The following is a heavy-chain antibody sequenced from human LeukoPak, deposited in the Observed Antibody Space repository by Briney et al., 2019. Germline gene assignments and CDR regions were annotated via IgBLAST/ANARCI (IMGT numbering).Heavy chain of an antibody. D-gene: IGHD3-22*01. CDR3: ARLNYYDSSGYYPYFDY. CDR2: IYYSGST. J-gene: IGHJ4*02. V-gene: IGHV4-59*01. CDR1: GGSISSYY. Sequence: SETLSLTCTVSGGSISSYYWSWIRQPPGKGLEWIGYIYYSGSTNYNPSLKSRVTISVDTSKNQFSLKLSSVTAADTAVYYCARLNYYDSSGYYPYFDYWGQGTLVTVSS.